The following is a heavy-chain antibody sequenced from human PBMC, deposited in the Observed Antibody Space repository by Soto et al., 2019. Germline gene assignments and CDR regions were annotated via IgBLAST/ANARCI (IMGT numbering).Heavy chain of an antibody. D-gene: IGHD3-16*01. CDR3: ARHGGYYFDY. J-gene: IGHJ4*02. Sequence: QVQLQQWGAGLLKPSETLSLTCSIFGGSLSGSYWSWIRQPPGKGLEWTGEIHHSGNTIYNPSLXGXXXTXXDTCANKFSLRLSSGTAADTAVDYCARHGGYYFDYWGQEALGTVSS. CDR2: IHHSGNT. CDR1: GGSLSGSY. V-gene: IGHV4-34*01.